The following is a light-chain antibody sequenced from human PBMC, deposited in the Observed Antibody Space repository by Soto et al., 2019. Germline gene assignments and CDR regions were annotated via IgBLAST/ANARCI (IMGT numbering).Light chain of an antibody. Sequence: QSALTQPASVSASPGQSITISCTGTSSDVGGYNYVSWYQQYPGKAPKLMIYHVSNRPSGVSNRFSGSKSGNSASLTISGLQAEDEADYYCSSYTSTSTYVFGTGTKVTVL. CDR2: HVS. V-gene: IGLV2-14*01. J-gene: IGLJ1*01. CDR1: SSDVGGYNY. CDR3: SSYTSTSTYV.